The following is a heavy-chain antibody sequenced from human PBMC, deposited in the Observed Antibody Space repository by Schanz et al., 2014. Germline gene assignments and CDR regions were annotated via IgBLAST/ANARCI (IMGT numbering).Heavy chain of an antibody. Sequence: EVQLLESGGGLVQPGGSLRLSCAASGFTFSSYAMTWVRQAPGMGLEWVSSISYGTSYIYYAESVKGRFTISRDNAKNSLYLQMNGLRAEDTAVYYCARVALPGYSSPRDAFDIWGQGTMVTVSS. CDR3: ARVALPGYSSPRDAFDI. V-gene: IGHV3-21*01. D-gene: IGHD5-18*01. J-gene: IGHJ3*02. CDR1: GFTFSSYA. CDR2: ISYGTSYI.